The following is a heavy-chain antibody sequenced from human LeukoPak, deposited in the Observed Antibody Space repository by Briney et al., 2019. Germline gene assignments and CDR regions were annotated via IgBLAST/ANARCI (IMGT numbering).Heavy chain of an antibody. J-gene: IGHJ5*02. D-gene: IGHD3-10*01. Sequence: GGSLRLSCAASGFIVGNNYMNWVRQAPGKGLEWVSSISGLDGTTFYADSVKGRFTISRDGSKNTLYLQMNSLRAEDTAVYYCAKEHSGSYPDPDRENWFDPWGQGTLVTVSS. CDR2: ISGLDGTT. CDR3: AKEHSGSYPDPDRENWFDP. CDR1: GFIVGNNY. V-gene: IGHV3-23*01.